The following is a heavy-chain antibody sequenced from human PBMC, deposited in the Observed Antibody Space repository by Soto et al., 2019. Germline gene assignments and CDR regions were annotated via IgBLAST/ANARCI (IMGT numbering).Heavy chain of an antibody. Sequence: SETLSLTCAVYGGSFSGYYWSWIRQPPGKGLEWIGEIFHGGSTNYSPSLKSRVTISVDTSKNHFSLELSSVTAADTAVYYCARPHYDSNTFYNYFDYWGQGTLVTVSS. CDR2: IFHGGST. J-gene: IGHJ4*02. CDR3: ARPHYDSNTFYNYFDY. CDR1: GGSFSGYY. V-gene: IGHV4-34*12. D-gene: IGHD3-22*01.